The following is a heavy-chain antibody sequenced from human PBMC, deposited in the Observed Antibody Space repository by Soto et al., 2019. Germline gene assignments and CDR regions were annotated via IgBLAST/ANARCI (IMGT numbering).Heavy chain of an antibody. V-gene: IGHV1-69*13. CDR2: IIPIFGTA. J-gene: IGHJ6*02. CDR1: GGTFSSYA. Sequence: ASVKVSCKASGGTFSSYAISWVRQAPGQGLEWMGGIIPIFGTANYAQKFQGRVTITADESTSTAYMELSSLRSEDTAVYYCAREGIVVVPAAIGEGNYYYSYGMDVWGQGTTVTVSS. D-gene: IGHD2-2*02. CDR3: AREGIVVVPAAIGEGNYYYSYGMDV.